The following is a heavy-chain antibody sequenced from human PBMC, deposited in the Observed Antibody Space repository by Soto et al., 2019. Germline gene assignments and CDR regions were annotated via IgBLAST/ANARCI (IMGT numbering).Heavy chain of an antibody. CDR2: IWYDGSNK. CDR3: ATDSGMVRGYYMDV. V-gene: IGHV3-33*01. J-gene: IGHJ6*03. CDR1: GFTFSSYG. D-gene: IGHD3-10*01. Sequence: GGSLRLSCAASGFTFSSYGMHWVRQAPGKGLEWVAVIWYDGSNKYYADSVKGRFTISRDNSKNTLYLQMNSLRAEDTAVYYCATDSGMVRGYYMDVWGKGTTVTVSS.